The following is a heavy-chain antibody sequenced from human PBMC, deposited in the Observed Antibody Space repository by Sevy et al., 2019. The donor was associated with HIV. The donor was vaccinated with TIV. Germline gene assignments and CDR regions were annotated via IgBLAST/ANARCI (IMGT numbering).Heavy chain of an antibody. D-gene: IGHD6-13*01. V-gene: IGHV3-30*18. CDR1: GFTFSTYG. J-gene: IGHJ5*02. CDR2: ISSDGSTK. CDR3: AKDHGYTINWYPRFDP. Sequence: GGSLRLSCAASGFTFSTYGMHWVRQAPGKGLEGVAVISSDGSTKYYADSVKGRFTISRDNAKNTLYLQMNSLRREDTAVYYCAKDHGYTINWYPRFDPWGQGTLVTVSS.